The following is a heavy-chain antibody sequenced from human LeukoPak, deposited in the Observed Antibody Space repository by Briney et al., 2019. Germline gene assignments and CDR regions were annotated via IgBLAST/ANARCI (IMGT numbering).Heavy chain of an antibody. CDR2: IYYSGST. Sequence: SETLSLTCTVSGGSISSYYWSWIRQPPGKGLEWIGYIYYSGSTNYNPSLKSRVTISVDTSKNQFSLKLSSVTAADTAVYYCARARHSPRYSDLWGRGTLVTVSS. V-gene: IGHV4-59*01. CDR3: ARARHSPRYSDL. J-gene: IGHJ2*01. D-gene: IGHD5-18*01. CDR1: GGSISSYY.